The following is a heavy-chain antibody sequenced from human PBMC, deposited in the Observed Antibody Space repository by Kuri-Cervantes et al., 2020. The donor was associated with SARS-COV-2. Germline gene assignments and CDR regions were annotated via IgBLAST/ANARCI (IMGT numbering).Heavy chain of an antibody. CDR3: ARVGGGGWFDP. CDR2: IYYSGST. D-gene: IGHD3-16*01. Sequence: SETLSLTCTVSGGSISSYYWSWIRQPPGEGLEWIGYIYYSGSTNYNPSLKSRVTISVDTSKNQFSLKLGSVTAADTAVYYCARVGGGGWFDPWGQGTLVTVS. J-gene: IGHJ5*02. V-gene: IGHV4-59*12. CDR1: GGSISSYY.